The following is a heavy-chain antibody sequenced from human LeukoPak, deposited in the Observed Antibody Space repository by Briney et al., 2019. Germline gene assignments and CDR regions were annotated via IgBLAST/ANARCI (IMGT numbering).Heavy chain of an antibody. J-gene: IGHJ4*02. CDR2: MSYDGSNK. V-gene: IGHV3-30*04. CDR3: ARDFSAGIVGAMR. D-gene: IGHD1-26*01. Sequence: PGRSLRLSCAASGFTFSSYAMHWVRQAPGKGLEWVAVMSYDGSNKYYADSVKGRFTISRDNSKNTLYLQMNSLRAEDTAVYYCARDFSAGIVGAMRWGQGTLVTVSS. CDR1: GFTFSSYA.